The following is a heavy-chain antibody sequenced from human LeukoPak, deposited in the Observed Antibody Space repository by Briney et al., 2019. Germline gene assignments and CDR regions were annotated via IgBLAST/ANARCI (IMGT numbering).Heavy chain of an antibody. Sequence: SVKVSCKASGGTFSSYAISWVRQAPGQGLEWMGRIIPIFGTANYAQKFQGRVTITTDESTSTAYMELSSLRAEDTAVYYCARVRGSGINFDYWGQGTLVTVSS. CDR2: IIPIFGTA. V-gene: IGHV1-69*05. CDR3: ARVRGSGINFDY. J-gene: IGHJ4*02. CDR1: GGTFSSYA. D-gene: IGHD3-10*01.